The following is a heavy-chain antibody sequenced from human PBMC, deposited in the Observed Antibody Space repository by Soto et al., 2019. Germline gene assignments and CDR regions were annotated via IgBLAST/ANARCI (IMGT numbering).Heavy chain of an antibody. V-gene: IGHV3-74*01. D-gene: IGHD2-2*01. CDR1: GFTFSISL. J-gene: IGHJ4*01. CDR2: IDSDVSIT. Sequence: PGGFPRLSCAASGFTFSISLMHWVLEDLGKGRVWVLRIDSDVSITQYADSVKGRFSISCDNAKNTLYLQRNSLRADDTAVYYCERGIQVVRNDYWGHGTLVTVSS. CDR3: ERGIQVVRNDY.